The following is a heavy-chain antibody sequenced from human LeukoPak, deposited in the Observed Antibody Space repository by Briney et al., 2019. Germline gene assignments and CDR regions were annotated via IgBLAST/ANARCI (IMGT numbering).Heavy chain of an antibody. CDR1: GFTFSSYV. V-gene: IGHV3-23*01. D-gene: IGHD3-22*01. CDR3: ARDLLDYYDSSGYSPLGY. Sequence: GGSLRLSCAVSGFTFSSYVMNWVRQALGKGLEWVSAISGSGGSTNYADSVRGRFTISRDNAKNSVYLQMNSLRAEDTAVYYCARDLLDYYDSSGYSPLGYWGQGTLVTVSS. CDR2: ISGSGGST. J-gene: IGHJ4*02.